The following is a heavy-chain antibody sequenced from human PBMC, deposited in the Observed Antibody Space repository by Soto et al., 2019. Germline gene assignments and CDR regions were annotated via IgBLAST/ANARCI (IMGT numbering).Heavy chain of an antibody. Sequence: PSEILSLTCTVAGGSISSYYWSWIRQPPGKGLEWIGYIYYSGSTNYNPSLKSRVTISVDTSKNQFSLKLSSVTAADTAVYYCARIGPAATSYYFDYWGQGTLVTVSS. J-gene: IGHJ4*02. CDR2: IYYSGST. CDR1: GGSISSYY. V-gene: IGHV4-59*01. D-gene: IGHD2-2*01. CDR3: ARIGPAATSYYFDY.